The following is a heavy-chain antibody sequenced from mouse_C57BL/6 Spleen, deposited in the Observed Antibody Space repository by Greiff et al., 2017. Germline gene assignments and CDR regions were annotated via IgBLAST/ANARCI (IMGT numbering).Heavy chain of an antibody. D-gene: IGHD1-1*01. CDR3: TREERDYSYAMDY. J-gene: IGHJ4*01. CDR2: ISSGGDYI. CDR1: GFTFSSYA. Sequence: EVQGVESGEGLVKPGGSLKLSCAASGFTFSSYAMSWVRQTPETRLEWVSYISSGGDYIYYADTVMGRITISRDNGRNTLYRQMSSMKSEDTAMYYCTREERDYSYAMDYWGQGTTVTVSS. V-gene: IGHV5-9-1*02.